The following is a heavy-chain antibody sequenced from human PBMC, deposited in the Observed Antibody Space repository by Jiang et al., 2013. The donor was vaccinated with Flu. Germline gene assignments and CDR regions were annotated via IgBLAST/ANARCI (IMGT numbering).Heavy chain of an antibody. Sequence: PGLVKPSETLSLNCTVSGVSINSYYWNWIRQPPGKGLEWIGCIYYSGTTFYNPSLKSRVTISGDTSKNQFSLSLRSVTAADTAVYYCASFGPLAVGAHRWAFDSWGQGALVTVSS. D-gene: IGHD3-16*01. CDR3: ASFGPLAVGAHRWAFDS. CDR2: IYYSGTT. V-gene: IGHV4-59*01. J-gene: IGHJ5*01. CDR1: GVSINSYY.